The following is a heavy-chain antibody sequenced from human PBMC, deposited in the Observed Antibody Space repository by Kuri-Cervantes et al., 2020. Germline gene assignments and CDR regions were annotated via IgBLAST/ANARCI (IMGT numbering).Heavy chain of an antibody. Sequence: ASVKVSCKASGYTFTSYGISWVRQAPGQGLEWMGWISAYNGDTNYAQKFQGRVTITTDESTSTAYMELGSLRSEDTAVYYCARHPHGGGWYGWFDPWGQGTLVTVSS. V-gene: IGHV1-18*01. CDR1: GYTFTSYG. D-gene: IGHD6-19*01. J-gene: IGHJ5*02. CDR3: ARHPHGGGWYGWFDP. CDR2: ISAYNGDT.